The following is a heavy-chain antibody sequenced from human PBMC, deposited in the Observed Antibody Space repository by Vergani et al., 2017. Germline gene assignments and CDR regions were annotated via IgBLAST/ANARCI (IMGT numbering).Heavy chain of an antibody. CDR1: GGSVSSGSYY. J-gene: IGHJ2*01. Sequence: QVQLQESGPGPVKPSETLSLTCTVSGGSVSSGSYYWSWIRQPPGKGLEWIGYIYYSGSTNYNPSLKSRVTISVDTSKNQFSLKLSSVTAADTAVYYCARGWDWYFDLWGRGTLVTVSS. CDR2: IYYSGST. D-gene: IGHD1-26*01. V-gene: IGHV4-61*01. CDR3: ARGWDWYFDL.